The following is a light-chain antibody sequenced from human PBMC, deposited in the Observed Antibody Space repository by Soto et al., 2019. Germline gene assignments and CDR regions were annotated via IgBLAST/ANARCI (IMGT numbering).Light chain of an antibody. CDR2: ATS. CDR1: QSISTF. V-gene: IGKV1-39*01. CDR3: QQSYSSTWT. Sequence: DIQMTQSPSSLSASVGDRVTITCRPSQSISTFLNWYQQKPGTAPKLLMHATSILQSGVPSRFSGSGSETEFTLTISSLQPEDFATYYCQQSYSSTWTFGQGTKVEIK. J-gene: IGKJ1*01.